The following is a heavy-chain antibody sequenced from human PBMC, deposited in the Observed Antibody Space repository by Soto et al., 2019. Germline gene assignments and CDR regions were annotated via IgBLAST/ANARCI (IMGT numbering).Heavy chain of an antibody. CDR1: GFTFSSHW. D-gene: IGHD3-3*01. J-gene: IGHJ4*02. CDR2: IKQDGSEE. CDR3: ASRPSDRNYYGVFDY. V-gene: IGHV3-7*03. Sequence: ESGGGLVQPGGSLRLSCTASGFTFSSHWMTWVRQAPGKALEWVANIKQDGSEEYYVDSVKGRFTISRDNAKNSLFLQMNSLRAEDTAVYYCASRPSDRNYYGVFDYWGQGTLVTVSS.